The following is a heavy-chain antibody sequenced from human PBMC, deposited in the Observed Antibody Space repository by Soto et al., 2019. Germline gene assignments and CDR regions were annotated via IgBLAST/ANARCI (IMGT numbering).Heavy chain of an antibody. CDR2: IRSKANSYAT. D-gene: IGHD3-3*01. CDR1: GFTFSGSA. CDR3: TKPLYYVFWSDLFDY. V-gene: IGHV3-73*01. J-gene: IGHJ4*02. Sequence: GGSLRLSCAASGFTFSGSAMHWVRQASGKGLEWVGRIRSKANSYATAYAASVKGRFTISRDDSKNTAYLQMNSLKTEDTAVVYCTKPLYYVFWSDLFDYGGQETLVPVSS.